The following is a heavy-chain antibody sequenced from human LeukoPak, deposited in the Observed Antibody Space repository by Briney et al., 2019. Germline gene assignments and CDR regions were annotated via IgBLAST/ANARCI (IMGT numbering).Heavy chain of an antibody. D-gene: IGHD3-22*01. CDR3: AKSPWGYDSRPYFDY. CDR1: GFTFSSYG. CDR2: ISGSGGST. J-gene: IGHJ4*02. Sequence: PGGSLRLSCAASGFTFSSYGMHWVRQAPGKGLEWVSAISGSGGSTYYADSVKGRFTISRDNSKNTLYLQMNSLRAEDTAVYYCAKSPWGYDSRPYFDYWGQGTLVTVSS. V-gene: IGHV3-23*01.